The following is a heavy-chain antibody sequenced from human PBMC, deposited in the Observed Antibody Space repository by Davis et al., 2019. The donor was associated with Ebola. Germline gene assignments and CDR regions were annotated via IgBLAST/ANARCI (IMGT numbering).Heavy chain of an antibody. V-gene: IGHV4-34*01. CDR1: GGSFSGYY. D-gene: IGHD6-13*01. Sequence: PSETLSLTCAVYGGSFSGYYWSWIRQPPGKGLEWIGEINHSGSTNYNPSLKSRVTISVDPSKNQFSLKLSSVTAADTAVYYCARVSLDLWAAAANYYYYMDVWGKGTTVTVSS. CDR2: INHSGST. J-gene: IGHJ6*03. CDR3: ARVSLDLWAAAANYYYYMDV.